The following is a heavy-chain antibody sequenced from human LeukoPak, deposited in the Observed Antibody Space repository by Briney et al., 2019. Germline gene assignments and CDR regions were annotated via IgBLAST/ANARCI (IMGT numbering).Heavy chain of an antibody. J-gene: IGHJ4*02. CDR1: GGSISSSSYY. D-gene: IGHD3-10*01. Sequence: PSETLSLTCTVSGGSISSSSYYWGWIRQPPGKGLEWIGSINYSGSTYYNPSLKSRVTISVDMSKNQFSLKLSSVTAADTAVYYCARESLGGSGSYEHCFDYWGQGTLVTVSS. V-gene: IGHV4-39*07. CDR2: INYSGST. CDR3: ARESLGGSGSYEHCFDY.